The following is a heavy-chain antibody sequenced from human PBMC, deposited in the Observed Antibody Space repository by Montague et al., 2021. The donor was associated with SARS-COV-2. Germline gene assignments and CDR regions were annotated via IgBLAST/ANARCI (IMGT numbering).Heavy chain of an antibody. Sequence: SETLSLTCTVSGGSVSSYYWSWIRQSPGKGLQWLGYIYYSGSTDYNPSLKSRVTMSVDTSKNQLSLRLNSVTTADTAVYFCARAGGSYDYWSGYSSSAGFFDPWGQGILVIVSS. CDR1: GGSVSSYY. V-gene: IGHV4-59*02. J-gene: IGHJ5*02. D-gene: IGHD3-3*01. CDR3: ARAGGSYDYWSGYSSSAGFFDP. CDR2: IYYSGST.